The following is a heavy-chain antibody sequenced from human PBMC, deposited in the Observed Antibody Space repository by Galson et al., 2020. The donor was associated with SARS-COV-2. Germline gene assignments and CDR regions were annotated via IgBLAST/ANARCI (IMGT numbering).Heavy chain of an antibody. V-gene: IGHV1-18*04. CDR1: GYTFTRYG. D-gene: IGHD3-22*01. J-gene: IGHJ4*02. CDR2: ISPYNGNT. CDR3: ARPKSSGYFKSSPDY. Sequence: ASVKVSCRASGYTFTRYGISWVRQAPGQGLEWMGWISPYNGNTYYARRLKGRVTMTTDTSTSTAYMELRSLRSDDAAVYYCARPKSSGYFKSSPDYWGQGTLVTVSS.